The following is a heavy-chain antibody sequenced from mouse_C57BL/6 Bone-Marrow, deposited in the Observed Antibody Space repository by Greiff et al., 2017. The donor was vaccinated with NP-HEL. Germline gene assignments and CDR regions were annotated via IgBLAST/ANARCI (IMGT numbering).Heavy chain of an antibody. CDR2: IYPRSGNT. CDR1: GYTFTSYG. CDR3: ARRQLRLLAY. V-gene: IGHV1-81*01. D-gene: IGHD3-2*02. J-gene: IGHJ3*01. Sequence: VMLVESGAELARPGASVKLSCKASGYTFTSYGISWVKQRTGQGLEWIGEIYPRSGNTYYNEKFKGKATLTADKSSSTAYMELRSLTSEDSAVYFCARRQLRLLAYWGQGTLVTVSA.